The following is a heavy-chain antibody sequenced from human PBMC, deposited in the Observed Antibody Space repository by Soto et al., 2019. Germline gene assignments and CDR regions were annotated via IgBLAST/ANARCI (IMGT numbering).Heavy chain of an antibody. D-gene: IGHD3-9*01. CDR2: ISGSGGTT. CDR3: AKTSGYPYYFDY. Sequence: GSLSLSCAASGFTFSSYAMSWVRQAPGKGLEWVSSISGSGGTTYYVDSVKGRFTISRDNSKNTLYVQMNSLRAEDTAVYYCAKTSGYPYYFDYWGQGTLVTVSS. V-gene: IGHV3-23*01. CDR1: GFTFSSYA. J-gene: IGHJ4*02.